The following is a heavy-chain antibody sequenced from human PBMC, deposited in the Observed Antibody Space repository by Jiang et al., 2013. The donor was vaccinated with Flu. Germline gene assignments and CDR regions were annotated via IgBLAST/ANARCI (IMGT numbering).Heavy chain of an antibody. CDR3: ARLSGNSAGY. CDR2: INTRTGNP. J-gene: IGHJ4*02. Sequence: GQGLEWMGWINTRTGNPTYAQAFTGRFVFSLDTSANTAFLEISSLKAEDTAIYFCARLSGNSAGYWGQGTLVTVSS. D-gene: IGHD4-23*01. V-gene: IGHV7-4-1*02.